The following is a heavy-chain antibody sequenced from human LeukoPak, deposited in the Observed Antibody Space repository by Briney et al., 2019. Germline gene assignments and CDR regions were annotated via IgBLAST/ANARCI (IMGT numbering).Heavy chain of an antibody. CDR2: INPNSGGT. J-gene: IGHJ3*02. V-gene: IGHV1-2*04. Sequence: GASVKVSCKASGYTFTGYYMHWVRQAPGQGLEWMGWINPNSGGTNYAQKFQGWVTMTRDTSISTAYMELSRLRSDDMAVYYCARGLYYDILTGSQDAFDIWGQGTMVTVSS. D-gene: IGHD3-9*01. CDR1: GYTFTGYY. CDR3: ARGLYYDILTGSQDAFDI.